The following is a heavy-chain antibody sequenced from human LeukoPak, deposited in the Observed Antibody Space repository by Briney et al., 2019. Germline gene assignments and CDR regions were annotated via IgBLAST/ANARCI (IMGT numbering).Heavy chain of an antibody. CDR2: IYSDYSGGNT. D-gene: IGHD4-11*01. Sequence: GGSLRLSCAASGFSISSNYMTWVRQAPGKGVEWVSLIYSDYSGGNTYYADYVKGRFTIARDNSRNTLYLQMNSLRADDTAVYYCAIDLDYTTYGYYFDYWGQGTLVTVSS. V-gene: IGHV3-53*01. J-gene: IGHJ4*02. CDR3: AIDLDYTTYGYYFDY. CDR1: GFSISSNY.